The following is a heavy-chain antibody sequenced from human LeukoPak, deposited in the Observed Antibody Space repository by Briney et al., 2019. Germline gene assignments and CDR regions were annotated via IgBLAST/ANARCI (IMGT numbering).Heavy chain of an antibody. CDR3: ARREGGYSSGWQPRDWFDP. V-gene: IGHV4-39*01. CDR2: IYYSGST. CDR1: GGSISSSSYY. Sequence: SETLSLTCTVSGGSISSSSYYWGWIRQPPGKGLEWIGSIYYSGSTYYNPSLKSRVTISVDTSKNQFSVKLSSVTAADTAVYYCARREGGYSSGWQPRDWFDPWGQGTLVTVSS. J-gene: IGHJ5*02. D-gene: IGHD6-19*01.